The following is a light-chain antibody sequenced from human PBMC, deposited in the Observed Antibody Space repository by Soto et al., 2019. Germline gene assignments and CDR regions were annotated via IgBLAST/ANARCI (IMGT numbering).Light chain of an antibody. CDR1: QTIYRY. CDR3: QQYDNLIT. CDR2: DAS. V-gene: IGKV1-33*01. J-gene: IGKJ5*01. Sequence: DIQMTQSPSSLSASVGDRFTITCRASQTIYRYLNWYQQKPGKAPKLMIYDASNLETGVPSRFSGSGSGTDFTFTISSLQPEDIATYYCQQYDNLITFGQGTRLEIK.